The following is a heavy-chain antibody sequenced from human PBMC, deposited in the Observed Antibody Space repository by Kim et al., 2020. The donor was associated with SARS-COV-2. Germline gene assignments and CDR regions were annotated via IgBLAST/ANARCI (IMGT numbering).Heavy chain of an antibody. V-gene: IGHV3-7*01. D-gene: IGHD3-3*01. CDR2: IKQDGSEK. CDR1: GFTFSSYW. J-gene: IGHJ6*03. Sequence: GGSLRLSCAASGFTFSSYWMSWVRQAPGKGLEWVANIKQDGSEKYYVDSVKGRFTISRDNAKNSLYLQMNSLRAEDTAVYYCARVNYDFWSGYYTPYYYYYMDVWGKGTTVTVSS. CDR3: ARVNYDFWSGYYTPYYYYYMDV.